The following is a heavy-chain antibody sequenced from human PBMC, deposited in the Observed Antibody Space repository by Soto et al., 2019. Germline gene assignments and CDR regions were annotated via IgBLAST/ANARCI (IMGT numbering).Heavy chain of an antibody. CDR1: SYTFTSYV. CDR2: ISAYNGNT. D-gene: IGHD1-1*01. Sequence: SAKVSYRASSYTFTSYVISWVRQTTVQGLEWMGWISAYNGNTNYAQKLQGRVTMTTDTSTSTAYMELRSLTSDDTAVYYCAGAMGTNELYYYYGMDVWGQGTKVTVYS. V-gene: IGHV1-18*01. J-gene: IGHJ6*02. CDR3: AGAMGTNELYYYYGMDV.